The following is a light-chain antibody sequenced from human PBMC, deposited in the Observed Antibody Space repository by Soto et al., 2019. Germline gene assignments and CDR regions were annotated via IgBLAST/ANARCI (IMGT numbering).Light chain of an antibody. V-gene: IGLV1-40*01. CDR2: GNT. CDR3: QSYDSSLSASYV. J-gene: IGLJ1*01. CDR1: SSNIGAGCE. Sequence: QSFLTQPPSVSGAPGQRVTISCTGCSSNIGAGCEVHWYQHLPGKAPKLLIYGNTNRPSGVPDRFSGSKSGTSASLAITGLQAEDEADYYCQSYDSSLSASYVFGGGTKVTV.